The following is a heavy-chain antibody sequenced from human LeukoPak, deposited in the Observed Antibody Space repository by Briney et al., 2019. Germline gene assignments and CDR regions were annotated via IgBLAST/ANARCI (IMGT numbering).Heavy chain of an antibody. CDR1: VFSSSSSW. Sequence: VGSLRLFCAAPVFSSSSSWLYWVRQAPGKGLGWVSRVNSDGSSTTYADSVKGRFTISRDNAKNALYLQMNSLRAEDTAVYYCARGSTQYSSGWYGLDYWGQGTLVTVSS. CDR2: VNSDGSST. CDR3: ARGSTQYSSGWYGLDY. D-gene: IGHD6-19*01. V-gene: IGHV3-74*01. J-gene: IGHJ4*02.